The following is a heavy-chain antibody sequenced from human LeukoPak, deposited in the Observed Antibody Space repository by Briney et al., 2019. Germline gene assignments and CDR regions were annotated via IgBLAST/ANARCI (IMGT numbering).Heavy chain of an antibody. CDR1: GGSFSGYY. V-gene: IGHV4-34*01. CDR3: ARYRSGEKNYYGSGDEKYFDY. D-gene: IGHD3-10*01. Sequence: SETPSPTCAVYGGSFSGYYWSWIRQPPGKGLEWIGEINHSGSTNYNPSLKSRVTISVDTSKNQFSLKLSSVTAADTAVYYCARYRSGEKNYYGSGDEKYFDYWGQGTLVTVSS. J-gene: IGHJ4*02. CDR2: INHSGST.